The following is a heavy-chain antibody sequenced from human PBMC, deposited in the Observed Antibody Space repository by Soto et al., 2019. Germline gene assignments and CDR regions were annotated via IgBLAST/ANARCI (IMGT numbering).Heavy chain of an antibody. CDR2: ISGSGGST. Sequence: QGLGWVSAISGSGGSTYYADSVKGRFTISRDNSKNTLYLQMNSLRAEDTAVYYCAKEGYYHSSGYLYDLWDAFDFLRQGSIDTVS. J-gene: IGHJ3*01. V-gene: IGHV3-23*01. D-gene: IGHD3-22*01. CDR3: AKEGYYHSSGYLYDLWDAFDF.